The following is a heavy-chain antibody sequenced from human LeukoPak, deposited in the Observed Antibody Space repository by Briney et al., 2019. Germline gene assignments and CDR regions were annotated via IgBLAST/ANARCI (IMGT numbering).Heavy chain of an antibody. J-gene: IGHJ2*01. CDR2: IYYSGST. Sequence: PSQTLSLTCTVSGDSISSGDYYWNWIRQPPGKGLEWIGYIYYSGSTYYNSSLKSRVTISVDTSKNQFSLKLSSVTAADTAVYYCARGSSPPGRYFDLWGRGTLVTVSS. V-gene: IGHV4-30-4*08. CDR1: GDSISSGDYY. D-gene: IGHD6-6*01. CDR3: ARGSSPPGRYFDL.